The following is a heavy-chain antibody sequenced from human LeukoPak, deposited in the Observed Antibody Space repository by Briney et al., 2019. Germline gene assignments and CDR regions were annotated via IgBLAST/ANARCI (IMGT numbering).Heavy chain of an antibody. Sequence: GGSLRLSCAASGFIFDDYAMHWVRQAPGKGLEWVSGIGWNSASIDCADSVKGLFTISRDNAKNSLYLQMNSLRDEDTALYYCAKDLRYSGSYLFDCWGQGTLVTVSS. D-gene: IGHD1-26*01. CDR1: GFIFDDYA. CDR2: IGWNSASI. CDR3: AKDLRYSGSYLFDC. V-gene: IGHV3-9*01. J-gene: IGHJ4*02.